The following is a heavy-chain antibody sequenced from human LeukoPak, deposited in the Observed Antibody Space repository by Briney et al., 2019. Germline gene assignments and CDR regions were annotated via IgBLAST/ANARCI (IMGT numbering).Heavy chain of an antibody. J-gene: IGHJ6*02. Sequence: ASVKVSCKASGYTFTSYDINWVRQATGQGLEWMGWMNPNSGNTGYAQKFQGRVTMTRNTSISTAYMELSSLRSEDTAVYYCARGLLAAAGRNVWGRGTTVTVSS. D-gene: IGHD6-13*01. CDR2: MNPNSGNT. V-gene: IGHV1-8*01. CDR3: ARGLLAAAGRNV. CDR1: GYTFTSYD.